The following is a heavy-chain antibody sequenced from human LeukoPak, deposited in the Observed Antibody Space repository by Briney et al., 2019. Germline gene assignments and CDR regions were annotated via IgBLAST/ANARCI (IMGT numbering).Heavy chain of an antibody. V-gene: IGHV4-59*01. J-gene: IGHJ4*02. D-gene: IGHD6-6*01. CDR3: ARGPTLV. CDR1: GGSINSYY. CDR2: IYYSGST. Sequence: PSETLSLTCTVSGGSINSYYWSWIRQPPGKGLEWIGYIYYSGSTNYNPSLKSQVTISLDTSRNQFSLKLTSVTAADTALYYCARGPTLVWGQGTLVTVSS.